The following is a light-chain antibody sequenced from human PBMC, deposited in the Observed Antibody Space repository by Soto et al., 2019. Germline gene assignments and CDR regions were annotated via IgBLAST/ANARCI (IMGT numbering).Light chain of an antibody. CDR1: QDISNY. Sequence: DIQMTQSPSSLSASVGDRVTITCRASQDISNYLAWYQQKPGEVPKLLIYAASPLQKGVQSRFSGGGSGTLFTLPISSLRPDDVATYYCQKYNSAPKTFGRGTRLEIK. CDR2: AAS. CDR3: QKYNSAPKT. V-gene: IGKV1-27*01. J-gene: IGKJ2*01.